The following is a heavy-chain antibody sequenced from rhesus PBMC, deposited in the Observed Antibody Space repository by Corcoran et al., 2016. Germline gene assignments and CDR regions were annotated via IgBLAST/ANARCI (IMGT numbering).Heavy chain of an antibody. Sequence: QVQLVQSGAEVKKPGSSVTVSCKASGYTFTDYYMHWVRQAPRQGLEWMGWINPYNGNTKYAKKSQGRVTMTRDTATSTAYMELSSLRSEDTAVYYCARGYCSGIYCYVGYYFDYWGQGVLVTVSS. CDR3: ARGYCSGIYCYVGYYFDY. V-gene: IGHV1S2*01. CDR2: INPYNGNT. CDR1: GYTFTDYY. D-gene: IGHD2-27*01. J-gene: IGHJ4*01.